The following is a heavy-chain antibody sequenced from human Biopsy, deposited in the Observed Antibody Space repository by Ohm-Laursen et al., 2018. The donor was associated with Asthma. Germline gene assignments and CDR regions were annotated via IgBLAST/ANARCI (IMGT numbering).Heavy chain of an antibody. J-gene: IGHJ1*01. CDR1: GFTFRTYS. D-gene: IGHD3-3*01. CDR3: ARTFRFWSPYHAEHYQL. Sequence: GSLRLSCTASGFTFRTYSMSWVRQAPGKGLEWVSSISSSSSYIYYADSVKGRFTISRDNAKNLLFLQMNSLRAEDTAVYYCARTFRFWSPYHAEHYQLWGQGTLVTVSS. V-gene: IGHV3-21*06. CDR2: ISSSSSYI.